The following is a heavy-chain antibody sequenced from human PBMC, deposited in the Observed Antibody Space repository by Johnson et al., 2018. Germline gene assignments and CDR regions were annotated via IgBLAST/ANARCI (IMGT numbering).Heavy chain of an antibody. J-gene: IGHJ3*02. CDR3: ARVPTIYGPIDM. CDR1: GFTVSNKY. V-gene: IGHV3-53*01. D-gene: IGHD3-3*01. CDR2: IYSDGST. Sequence: EVQLVESGGGLIQPGGSLRLSCAASGFTVSNKYMNWVRQAPGKGLEWVSVIYSDGSTFYAASVKGRFTISRDISKNTVYLQINTQRAEDTAIYSWARVPTIYGPIDMWGQGTIVTVSS.